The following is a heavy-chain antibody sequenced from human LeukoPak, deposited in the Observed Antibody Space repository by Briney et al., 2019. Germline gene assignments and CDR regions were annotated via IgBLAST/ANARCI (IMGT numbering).Heavy chain of an antibody. D-gene: IGHD6-19*01. CDR3: ASPGIAVAEYYYYGMDV. Sequence: GGSLRLSCAASGFTFSSYSMNWVRQAPGKGLGWVSSISSSSSYIYYADSVKGRFTISRDNAKNSLYLQMNSLRAEDTAVYYCASPGIAVAEYYYYGMDVWGQGTTVTVSS. CDR2: ISSSSSYI. J-gene: IGHJ6*02. V-gene: IGHV3-21*01. CDR1: GFTFSSYS.